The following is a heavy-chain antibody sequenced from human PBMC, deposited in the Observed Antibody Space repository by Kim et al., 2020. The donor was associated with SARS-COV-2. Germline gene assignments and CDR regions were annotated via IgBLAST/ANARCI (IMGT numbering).Heavy chain of an antibody. CDR3: ARVTVVTSAHPYHFDNW. D-gene: IGHD3-3*02. Sequence: ASVKVSCKTSGYTFTNYTMHWVRQAPGQRPEWMGWINIGSGKTKYLQKLQGRVAFTRDTSASTAYMELSSLTNEDSAVYFCARVTVVTSAHPYHFDNW. CDR1: GYTFTNYT. V-gene: IGHV1-3*04. J-gene: IGHJ5*01. CDR2: INIGSGKT.